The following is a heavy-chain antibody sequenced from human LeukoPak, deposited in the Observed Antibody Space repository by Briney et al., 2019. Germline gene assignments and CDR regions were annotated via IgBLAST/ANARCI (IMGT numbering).Heavy chain of an antibody. CDR1: GFTFSTYA. Sequence: PGGSLRLSCAASGFTFSTYAMGWVRQAPGKGLEWVSTVSGSGVTTYYADSVKGRFTISRDNSKNTLYLQMNSLRAEDTAVYYCARVRPYSSSWYGDYWGQGALVTVSS. V-gene: IGHV3-23*01. CDR3: ARVRPYSSSWYGDY. J-gene: IGHJ4*02. D-gene: IGHD6-13*01. CDR2: VSGSGVTT.